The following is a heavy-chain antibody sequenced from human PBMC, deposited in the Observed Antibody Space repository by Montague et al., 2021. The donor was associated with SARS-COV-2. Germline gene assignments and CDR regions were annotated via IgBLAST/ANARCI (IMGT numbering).Heavy chain of an antibody. J-gene: IGHJ3*02. D-gene: IGHD1-26*01. CDR1: GFLLSTSGAG. CDR2: IYWDDDK. Sequence: PALVKPTQTLMLTCTFSGFLLSTSGAGVGWIRQPPGKALEWLALIYWDDDKRYSPSLKSRLTITKDTSKNQVVLTMTNMDPVDTATYYCAHRRGLLLSDAFDIWGQGTMVTVSS. V-gene: IGHV2-5*02. CDR3: AHRRGLLLSDAFDI.